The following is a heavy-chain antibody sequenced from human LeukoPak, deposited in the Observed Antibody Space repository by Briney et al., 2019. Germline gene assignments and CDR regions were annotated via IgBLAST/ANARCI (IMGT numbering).Heavy chain of an antibody. J-gene: IGHJ1*01. CDR1: GGSISSYY. CDR2: IYYSGST. CDR3: AGYTRDWYPQYFQH. Sequence: SETLSLTCTVSGGSISSYYWSWIRQPPGKGLEWIGYIYYSGSTNYNPSLKSRVTISVDTSKNQFSLKLSSVTAADTAVYYCAGYTRDWYPQYFQHWGQGTLVTVSS. V-gene: IGHV4-59*01. D-gene: IGHD6-19*01.